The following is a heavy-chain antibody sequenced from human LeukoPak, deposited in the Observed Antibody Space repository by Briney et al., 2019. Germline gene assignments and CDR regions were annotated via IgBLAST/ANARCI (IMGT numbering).Heavy chain of an antibody. V-gene: IGHV1-69*04. Sequence: SVKVSCKASGGTFSSYAISWVRQAPGQGLEWMGRIIPILGIANYAQKFQGRVTITADKSTSTAYMELSSPRSEDTAVYYCARDMGDTAMVTDYYYYGMDVWGQGTTVTVSS. J-gene: IGHJ6*02. CDR3: ARDMGDTAMVTDYYYYGMDV. D-gene: IGHD5-18*01. CDR1: GGTFSSYA. CDR2: IIPILGIA.